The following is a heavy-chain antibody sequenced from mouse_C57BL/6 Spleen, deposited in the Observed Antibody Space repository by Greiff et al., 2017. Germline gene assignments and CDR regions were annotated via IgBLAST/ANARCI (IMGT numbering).Heavy chain of an antibody. V-gene: IGHV5-17*01. CDR2: ISSGSSTI. CDR3: ARPYYYGRSYYDFGG. J-gene: IGHJ2*01. CDR1: GFTFSDYG. D-gene: IGHD1-1*01. Sequence: EVQLVESGGGLVKPGGSLKLSCAASGFTFSDYGMHWVRQAPEKGLEWVAYISSGSSTIYYADTVKGRFTISRDNAKNTLFLQMTSLRSEDTAMYYCARPYYYGRSYYDFGGWGQGPTLTVSS.